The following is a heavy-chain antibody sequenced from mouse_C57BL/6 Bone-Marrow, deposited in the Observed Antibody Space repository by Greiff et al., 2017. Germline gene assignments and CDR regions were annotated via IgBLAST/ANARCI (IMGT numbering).Heavy chain of an antibody. Sequence: QVQLQQPGAELVKPGASVKMSCKASGYTFTSYWLTWVKQRPGQGLEWIGDIYPTSGRTNYNEKFNSKAILTVDTSSNTAYMQLSSLTSEDSAVFYWARAGPLGRSFDYWGQGTTLTVSS. V-gene: IGHV1-55*01. D-gene: IGHD4-1*01. CDR3: ARAGPLGRSFDY. J-gene: IGHJ2*01. CDR1: GYTFTSYW. CDR2: IYPTSGRT.